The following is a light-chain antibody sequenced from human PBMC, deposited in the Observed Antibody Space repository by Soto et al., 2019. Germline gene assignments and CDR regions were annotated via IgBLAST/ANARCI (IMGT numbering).Light chain of an antibody. CDR2: EVS. J-gene: IGLJ3*02. V-gene: IGLV2-8*01. CDR3: TSYAGDTSLGV. Sequence: QSVLTQPPSASGSPGQSVTISFTGTSSDVGGYNYVSWYQQHPGKAPKLMIYEVSKRPSGVPDRFSGSKSGNTASLTVSGLQAEDEADYYCTSYAGDTSLGVLCGGTKLTV. CDR1: SSDVGGYNY.